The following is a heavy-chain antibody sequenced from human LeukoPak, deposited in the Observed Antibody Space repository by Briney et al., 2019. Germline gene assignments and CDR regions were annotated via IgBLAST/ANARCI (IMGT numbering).Heavy chain of an antibody. CDR3: ASFVGDYAFDI. V-gene: IGHV3-21*01. D-gene: IGHD1-26*01. J-gene: IGHJ3*02. CDR1: GFTFNSYS. Sequence: GGSLRLSCAASGFTFNSYSMNWVRQAPGKGLEWVSSISSSSSYIYYADSVKGRFTISRDNAENSLYLQMNSLRAEDTAVYYCASFVGDYAFDIWGQGTMVTVSS. CDR2: ISSSSSYI.